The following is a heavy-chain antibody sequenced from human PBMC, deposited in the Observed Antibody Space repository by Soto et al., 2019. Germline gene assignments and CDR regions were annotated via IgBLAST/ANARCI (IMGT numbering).Heavy chain of an antibody. J-gene: IGHJ4*01. CDR2: VLPISGST. D-gene: IGHD5-12*01. CDR3: ATIRVRGGPLRFED. CDR1: GGLISKYS. V-gene: IGHV1-69*06. Sequence: QVQLVQSGAEVRKPGSSVKVSCKTSGGLISKYSFNWVRPAPGQGLEWMGGVLPISGSTDSAQKFQGRLTITADRSTSTVYMELSRLRSDDTANYYCATIRVRGGPLRFEDGGQGMLISVSS.